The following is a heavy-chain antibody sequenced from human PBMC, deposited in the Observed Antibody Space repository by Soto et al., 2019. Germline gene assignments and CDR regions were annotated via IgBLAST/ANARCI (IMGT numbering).Heavy chain of an antibody. Sequence: EVQLVESGGGLVQPGGSLRLSCAASGFTFSSYWMHWVRQAPGKGLVWVSRINSDGSSTSYADSVKGRFTISRDNAKNTLYLQMNSLRAEDTAVYYCARDKDRIAAAGNFDYWDQGTLVTVSS. CDR1: GFTFSSYW. CDR2: INSDGSST. D-gene: IGHD6-13*01. J-gene: IGHJ4*02. V-gene: IGHV3-74*01. CDR3: ARDKDRIAAAGNFDY.